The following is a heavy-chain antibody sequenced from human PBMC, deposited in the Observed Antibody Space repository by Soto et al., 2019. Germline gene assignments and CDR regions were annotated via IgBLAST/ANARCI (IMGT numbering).Heavy chain of an antibody. V-gene: IGHV1-3*04. J-gene: IGHJ5*02. Sequence: QVQLVQSGAEVKKPGASVKVSCKASGHTFTSYVMHWVRLAPGQRLEWMGWINTGNGETKYSRKFQGRVTITRDTSASTAYMATSSLRSEDTAVYFCARGSSNYQLLFRWFDPWGQGTLVSVSS. CDR2: INTGNGET. D-gene: IGHD2-2*01. CDR1: GHTFTSYV. CDR3: ARGSSNYQLLFRWFDP.